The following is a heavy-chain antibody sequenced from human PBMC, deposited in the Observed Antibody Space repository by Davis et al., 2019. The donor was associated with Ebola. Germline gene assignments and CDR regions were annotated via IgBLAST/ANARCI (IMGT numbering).Heavy chain of an antibody. CDR3: ARVRLEQQLVSRDWYYYYGMDV. D-gene: IGHD6-13*01. J-gene: IGHJ6*02. Sequence: MPGGSLRLSCTVSGGSISSYYWSWIRQPPGKGLEWIGYIYYSGSTNYNPSLKSRVTISVDTSKNQFSLKLSSVTAADTAVYYCARVRLEQQLVSRDWYYYYGMDVWGQGTTVTVSS. CDR1: GGSISSYY. V-gene: IGHV4-59*01. CDR2: IYYSGST.